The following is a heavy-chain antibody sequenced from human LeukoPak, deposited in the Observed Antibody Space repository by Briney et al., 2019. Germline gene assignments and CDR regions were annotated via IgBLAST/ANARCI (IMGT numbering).Heavy chain of an antibody. Sequence: ASVKASCKASGGTFSSYAICWVRQAPGQGLEWMGGIIPIMKTTNYAEKFQGRVTITADESTSTAYMELTSLRSEDTAVYYCARGGSLGDYYYYYMDVWGKGTTVTVSS. CDR2: IIPIMKTT. V-gene: IGHV1-69*13. J-gene: IGHJ6*03. CDR3: ARGGSLGDYYYYYMDV. D-gene: IGHD3-16*01. CDR1: GGTFSSYA.